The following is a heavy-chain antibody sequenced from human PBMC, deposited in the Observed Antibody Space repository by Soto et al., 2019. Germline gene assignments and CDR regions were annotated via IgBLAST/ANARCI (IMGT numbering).Heavy chain of an antibody. CDR1: GGTFSSYA. J-gene: IGHJ6*02. CDR2: IIPIFGTA. V-gene: IGHV1-69*01. D-gene: IGHD2-15*01. CDR3: ARAGYCSGGSCYSYYYYGMDV. Sequence: QVQLVQSGAELKKPGSSVKVSCKASGGTFSSYAISWVRQAPGQGLEWMGGIIPIFGTANYAQKFQGRVTITADESTSTAYMELSSLRSEDTAVYYCARAGYCSGGSCYSYYYYGMDVWGQGTTVTVSS.